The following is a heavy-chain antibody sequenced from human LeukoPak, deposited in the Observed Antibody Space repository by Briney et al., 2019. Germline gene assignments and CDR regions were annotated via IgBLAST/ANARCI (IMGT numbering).Heavy chain of an antibody. CDR3: ARDVGGSLDY. CDR1: GFTFSSYW. J-gene: IGHJ4*02. Sequence: GGSLRLSCAASGFTFSSYWMYWVRQAPGEGLEWVANIKEDGSEEYYVESVKGRFSVSRDNAKNSLYLQMSSLRGEDTAVYYCARDVGGSLDYWGRGTLVTVSS. V-gene: IGHV3-7*01. CDR2: IKEDGSEE. D-gene: IGHD1-26*01.